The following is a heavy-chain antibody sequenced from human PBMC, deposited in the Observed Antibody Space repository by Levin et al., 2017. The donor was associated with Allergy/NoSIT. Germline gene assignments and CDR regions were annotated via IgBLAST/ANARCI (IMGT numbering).Heavy chain of an antibody. V-gene: IGHV4-59*01. CDR3: AREYGGDWYFDL. Sequence: SCTVSGDSISSYYWSWIRQPPGKGLEWIGYIYYSGNTNYNPSLKSRITISLDTSKNEFSLKLRSVTAADTAVYYCAREYGGDWYFDLWGRGTLVTVSS. CDR2: IYYSGNT. D-gene: IGHD2-21*01. CDR1: GDSISSYY. J-gene: IGHJ2*01.